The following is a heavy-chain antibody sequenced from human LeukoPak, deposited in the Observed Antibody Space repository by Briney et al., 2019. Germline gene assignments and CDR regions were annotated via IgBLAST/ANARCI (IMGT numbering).Heavy chain of an antibody. CDR2: ISGSGGST. CDR3: AKVGVATIVGVIGY. V-gene: IGHV3-23*01. Sequence: GGSLRLSCAASRFTFSNYAMSWVRQAPGKGLEWVSTISGSGGSTYYADSVKGRFTISRDNSKNTLHLQMNSLRAEDTAVYYCAKVGVATIVGVIGYWGQGALVTVSS. D-gene: IGHD5-24*01. J-gene: IGHJ4*02. CDR1: RFTFSNYA.